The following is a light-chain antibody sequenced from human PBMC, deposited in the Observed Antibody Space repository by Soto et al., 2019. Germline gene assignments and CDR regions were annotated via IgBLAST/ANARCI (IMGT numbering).Light chain of an antibody. CDR3: CSYGGYSTYV. V-gene: IGLV2-14*01. CDR1: SSDVGGDYY. CDR2: AVN. J-gene: IGLJ1*01. Sequence: QSVLTQPASVSGSPGQSITFSCTGTSSDVGGDYYVSWYQQHPGKAPKLLIYAVNHRASGISYRFSGSKSGNTASLTISGLQAEDEAVYYCCSYGGYSTYVFAPGTKVTVL.